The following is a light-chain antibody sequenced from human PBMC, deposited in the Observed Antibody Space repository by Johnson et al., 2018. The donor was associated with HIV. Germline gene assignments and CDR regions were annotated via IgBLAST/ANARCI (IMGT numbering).Light chain of an antibody. Sequence: QSVLTQPPSVSAAPGQKVTISCSGSNSNIGNNYVSWYQQLPGTAPKLLIYDNHKRPSGIPDRFSGSKSGTSATLGITGLQTGDEADYYCGTWDSSLSASYVFGTGTKVTVL. J-gene: IGLJ1*01. CDR2: DNH. CDR3: GTWDSSLSASYV. V-gene: IGLV1-51*01. CDR1: NSNIGNNY.